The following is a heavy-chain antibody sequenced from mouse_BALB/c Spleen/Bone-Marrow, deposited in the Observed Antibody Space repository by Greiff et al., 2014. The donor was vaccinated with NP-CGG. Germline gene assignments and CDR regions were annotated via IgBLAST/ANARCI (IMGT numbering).Heavy chain of an antibody. V-gene: IGHV5-17*02. J-gene: IGHJ2*01. D-gene: IGHD1-1*01. CDR2: ISSGSSTI. CDR1: GLTFGSFG. CDR3: VRSGSSSGYFDY. Sequence: VQLKESGGGLVQPGGSRKLSCAASGLTFGSFGMHWVRQAPEKGLEWVAYISSGSSTIYYGDSVMGRFTISRDNPKNTLFLQMTSLRSEDTATYYCVRSGSSSGYFDYWGQGTTLTVSS.